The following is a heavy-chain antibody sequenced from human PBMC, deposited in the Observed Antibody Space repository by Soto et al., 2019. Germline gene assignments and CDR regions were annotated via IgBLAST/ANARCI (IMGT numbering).Heavy chain of an antibody. CDR1: GYTFKSFG. Sequence: ASVKVSCKASGYTFKSFGINWVRQAPGHGLEWLGWISAYNGNTNYAQKFHGRVTMTADTSTTTAYLELTSLRSDDTVVYYCAREFQYDSGGFHELYFLGQGTLVTVSS. CDR3: AREFQYDSGGFHELYF. CDR2: ISAYNGNT. V-gene: IGHV1-18*04. D-gene: IGHD3-22*01. J-gene: IGHJ4*02.